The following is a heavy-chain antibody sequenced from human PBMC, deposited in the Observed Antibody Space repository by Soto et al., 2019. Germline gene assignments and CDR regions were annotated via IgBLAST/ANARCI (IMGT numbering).Heavy chain of an antibody. CDR3: ARRRYCSGGSCSYFDY. D-gene: IGHD2-15*01. V-gene: IGHV4-34*01. J-gene: IGHJ4*02. CDR1: GGSFSGYY. CDR2: INHSGST. Sequence: SETLSLTCAVYGGSFSGYYWSWIRQPPGKGLEWIGEINHSGSTNYNPSLKSRVTISVDTSKNQFSLKLSSVTAADTAVYYCARRRYCSGGSCSYFDYWGQGTLVTVSS.